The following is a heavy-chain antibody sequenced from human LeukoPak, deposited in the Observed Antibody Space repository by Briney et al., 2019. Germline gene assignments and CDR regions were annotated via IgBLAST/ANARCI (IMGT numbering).Heavy chain of an antibody. CDR2: IDTSGSK. D-gene: IGHD6-19*01. CDR3: ARVAQKLERIAVAGTSEWRANWYFDL. J-gene: IGHJ2*01. V-gene: IGHV4-4*07. Sequence: PSETLSLTSTVSGCSIRSYYWSWIRKPAGKGLECIGRIDTSGSKNYNPSLKSRVTMSVDTSNIKLSLNLSSVTAADTAVYYCARVAQKLERIAVAGTSEWRANWYFDLWGRGTLVTVSS. CDR1: GCSIRSYY.